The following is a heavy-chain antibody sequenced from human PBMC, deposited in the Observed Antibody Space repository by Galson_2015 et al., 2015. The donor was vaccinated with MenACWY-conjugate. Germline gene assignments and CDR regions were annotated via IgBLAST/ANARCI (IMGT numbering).Heavy chain of an antibody. CDR2: VYPGDSDT. V-gene: IGHV5-51*01. D-gene: IGHD3-10*01. CDR1: GYSFTSYW. CDR3: ARLPTMVRGVITGWFDP. J-gene: IGHJ5*02. Sequence: QSGAEVIKPGESLRISCKGSGYSFTSYWLGWVRQMPGKGLEWMGLVYPGDSDTRYSPSFQRQVTISADKSISTAYLQWSSLKASDTAMYYCARLPTMVRGVITGWFDPWGQGTLVTVSS.